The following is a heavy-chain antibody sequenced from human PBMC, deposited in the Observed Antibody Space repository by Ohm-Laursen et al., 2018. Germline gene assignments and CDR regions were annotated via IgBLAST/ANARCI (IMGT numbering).Heavy chain of an antibody. CDR1: GDSLSSGPEN. Sequence: GTLSLTCTVSGDSLSSGPENWSWIRQPPGQGLEYIGFIYSGGNTNYNPSLKNRVTMSVDTSKNQFSLKLNSVTAADTAAYYCARGRRTTGWPYFDNWGPGTLVIVSP. J-gene: IGHJ4*02. CDR2: IYSGGNT. CDR3: ARGRRTTGWPYFDN. V-gene: IGHV4-61*01. D-gene: IGHD1-1*01.